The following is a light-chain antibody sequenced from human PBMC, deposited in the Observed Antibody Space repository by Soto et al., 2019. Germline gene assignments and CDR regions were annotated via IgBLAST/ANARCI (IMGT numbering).Light chain of an antibody. V-gene: IGLV1-44*01. J-gene: IGLJ1*01. Sequence: QAVVTRPPSASGTPGQRVTISCSGSSSNIGSNTVNWYQQLPGTAPKLLIYSNNQRPSGVPDRFSGSKSGTSASLAISGLQSEDEADYYCAAWDDSLNGPYVFGTGTKVTVL. CDR2: SNN. CDR3: AAWDDSLNGPYV. CDR1: SSNIGSNT.